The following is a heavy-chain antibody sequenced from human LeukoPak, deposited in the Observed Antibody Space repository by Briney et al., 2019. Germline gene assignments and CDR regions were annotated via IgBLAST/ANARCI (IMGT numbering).Heavy chain of an antibody. J-gene: IGHJ4*02. CDR3: ARHSRTYYDFDY. Sequence: SETLSLTCTVSGGSITNYYWSWIRQPPGQGLEWIGYIHYSGSTNYNPSLKSRVSISVDMSTNQFSLKLTSVTAADTAVYYCARHSRTYYDFDYWGQGTLITVSS. V-gene: IGHV4-59*08. CDR1: GGSITNYY. D-gene: IGHD1-26*01. CDR2: IHYSGST.